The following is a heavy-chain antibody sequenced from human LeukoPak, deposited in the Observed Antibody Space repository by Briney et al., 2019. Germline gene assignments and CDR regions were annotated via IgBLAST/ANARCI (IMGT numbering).Heavy chain of an antibody. CDR2: IYYSGST. CDR3: ARAVRGVTFSVDY. Sequence: SEILSLTCTVSGGSISSYYWSWIRQPPGKGLEWIGYIYYSGSTNYNPSLKSRVTISVDTSKNQFSLKLSSVTAADTAVYYCARAVRGVTFSVDYWGQGTLVTVSS. CDR1: GGSISSYY. V-gene: IGHV4-59*01. D-gene: IGHD3-10*01. J-gene: IGHJ4*02.